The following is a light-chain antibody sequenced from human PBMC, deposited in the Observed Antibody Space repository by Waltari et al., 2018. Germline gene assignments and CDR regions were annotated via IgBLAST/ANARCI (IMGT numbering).Light chain of an antibody. CDR1: SGSIATNY. CDR2: EDK. V-gene: IGLV6-57*04. CDR3: QSYDNSLTV. Sequence: NFMLTQPHSVSESPGKTVTISCTRSSGSIATNYVQWYQQRPGSAPTTIIYEDKQRPSGVPVRFSASIDSSSNSASLTISGLKTEDEADYYCQSYDNSLTVFGGGTRLTVL. J-gene: IGLJ3*02.